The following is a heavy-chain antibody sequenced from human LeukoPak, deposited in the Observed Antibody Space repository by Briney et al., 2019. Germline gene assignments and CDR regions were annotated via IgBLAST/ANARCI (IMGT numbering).Heavy chain of an antibody. Sequence: PGRSLRLSRAASGFTFSSHAMHWVRQAPGKGLEWVAVISYEASNQYYADSVRGRFTISRDNSKNTLSLQMNSLRDEDTALYYCARDYRVGCTSDDCYPIDYWGQGTLVTVSS. J-gene: IGHJ4*02. D-gene: IGHD2-21*02. CDR2: ISYEASNQ. CDR3: ARDYRVGCTSDDCYPIDY. V-gene: IGHV3-30*01. CDR1: GFTFSSHA.